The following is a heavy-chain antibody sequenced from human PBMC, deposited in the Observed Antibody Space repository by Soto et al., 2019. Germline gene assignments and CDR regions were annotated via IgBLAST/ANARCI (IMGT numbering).Heavy chain of an antibody. Sequence: GSVKGSCKASGYTFTSYGISWGRQAPGQGLEWMGWISAYNGNTNYAQKLQGRVTMTTDTSTSTAYMELRSLRSDDTAVYYCARGPRVTILGVVTHPEPFDYWGQRTLVTASS. CDR3: ARGPRVTILGVVTHPEPFDY. J-gene: IGHJ4*02. CDR1: GYTFTSYG. CDR2: ISAYNGNT. D-gene: IGHD3-3*01. V-gene: IGHV1-18*04.